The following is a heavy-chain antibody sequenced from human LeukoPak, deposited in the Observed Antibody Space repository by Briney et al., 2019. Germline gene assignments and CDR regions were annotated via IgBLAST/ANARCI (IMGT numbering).Heavy chain of an antibody. Sequence: GGSLRLSCAASGFTFSSYEMNWVRQAPGKGLEWVSYISSSGSTIYYADSVKGRFTISRDNAKNSLYLQMNSLRAEDTAVYYCATSVVVEGFDYWGQGTLVTVSS. CDR1: GFTFSSYE. D-gene: IGHD3-22*01. V-gene: IGHV3-48*03. CDR3: ATSVVVEGFDY. CDR2: ISSSGSTI. J-gene: IGHJ4*02.